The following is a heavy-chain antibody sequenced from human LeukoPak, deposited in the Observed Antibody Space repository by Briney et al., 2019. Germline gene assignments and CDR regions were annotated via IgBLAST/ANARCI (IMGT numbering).Heavy chain of an antibody. J-gene: IGHJ5*02. CDR1: GFTVSSNY. V-gene: IGHV3-53*01. Sequence: GGSLRLSCAASGFTVSSNYMSWVRRAPGKGLEWVSVIYSGGSTYYADSVKGRFTISRDNSKNTLYLQMNSLRAEDTAVYYCARENLNWVVPARPYNWFDPWGQGTLVTVSS. CDR2: IYSGGST. D-gene: IGHD2-2*01. CDR3: ARENLNWVVPARPYNWFDP.